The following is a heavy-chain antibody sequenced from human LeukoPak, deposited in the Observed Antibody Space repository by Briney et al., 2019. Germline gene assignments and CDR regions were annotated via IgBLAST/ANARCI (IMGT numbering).Heavy chain of an antibody. CDR2: IFYSGST. Sequence: SETLSLTCSVSGDSIGSYYWTWIRQSAGKGLEWIGYIFYSGSTNYSPSLKSRVTISVDTSNNQFSLQLRSVTAADTAIYYCARGRARDGSFPWLDSWGQGTLVTVSS. D-gene: IGHD3-10*01. CDR3: ARGRARDGSFPWLDS. J-gene: IGHJ5*01. CDR1: GDSIGSYY. V-gene: IGHV4-59*01.